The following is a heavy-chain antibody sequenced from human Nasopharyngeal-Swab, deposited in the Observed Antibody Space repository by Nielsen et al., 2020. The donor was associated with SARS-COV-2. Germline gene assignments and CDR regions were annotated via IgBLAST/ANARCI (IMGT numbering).Heavy chain of an antibody. J-gene: IGHJ4*02. CDR3: VNGGSLDF. Sequence: GESLKISCAASGFTFSNSWMSWVRQAPGKGLEWVANIKQDGSEKYYVDFVKGRFTISRENAKNSLYLQMNSLRAEDTGVYYCVNGGSLDFWGQGTLVTVSP. CDR2: IKQDGSEK. CDR1: GFTFSNSW. V-gene: IGHV3-7*01. D-gene: IGHD2-15*01.